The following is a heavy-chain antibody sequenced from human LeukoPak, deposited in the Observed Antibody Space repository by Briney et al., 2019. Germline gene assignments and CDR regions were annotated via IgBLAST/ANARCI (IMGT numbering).Heavy chain of an antibody. CDR2: ISASSSDI. Sequence: PGGSLRLSCAASGFSLSTHTMNWVRQAPGKGLEWVSSISASSSDIYYADSVKGRFTISRDNAKNSVYLQMDSLRADDTAVFYCASNFWTRRNIDYWGQGTLVTVSS. CDR1: GFSLSTHT. V-gene: IGHV3-21*01. CDR3: ASNFWTRRNIDY. J-gene: IGHJ4*02. D-gene: IGHD3/OR15-3a*01.